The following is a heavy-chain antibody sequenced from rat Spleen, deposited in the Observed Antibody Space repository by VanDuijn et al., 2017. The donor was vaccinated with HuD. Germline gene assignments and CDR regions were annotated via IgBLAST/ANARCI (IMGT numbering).Heavy chain of an antibody. CDR3: TTAGSFTDYYFAGGFDY. Sequence: EVQLVESGGGLVQPGRSLKVSCAASGFTFSNYYMAWVRQAPTKGLEWVAYISAGGGSTYYRDSVKGRFTISRDNARSTLYLQMDSLRSEDTATYYCTTAGSFTDYYFAGGFDYWGQGVMVTVSS. D-gene: IGHD1-6*01. J-gene: IGHJ2*01. V-gene: IGHV5-27*01. CDR1: GFTFSNYY. CDR2: ISAGGGST.